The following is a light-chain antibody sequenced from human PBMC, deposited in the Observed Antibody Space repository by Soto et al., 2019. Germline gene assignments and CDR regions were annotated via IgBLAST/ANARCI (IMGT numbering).Light chain of an antibody. CDR1: SSDFGGYNY. V-gene: IGLV2-14*01. CDR2: DVS. J-gene: IGLJ1*01. CDR3: SSYTSSSTLYV. Sequence: QSVLTQPASVSGSPGQSITISCTGTSSDFGGYNYVSWYQQHPGKAPKPMIYDVSNRPSGVSNRFSGSKSGNTASLTISGLQAEDEADYYCSSYTSSSTLYVFGTGTKVTVL.